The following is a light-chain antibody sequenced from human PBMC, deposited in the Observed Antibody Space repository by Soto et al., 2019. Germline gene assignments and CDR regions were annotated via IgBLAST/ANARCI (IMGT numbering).Light chain of an antibody. J-gene: IGKJ1*01. CDR3: QHYNAFPWP. V-gene: IGKV1-5*01. CDR2: GAS. CDR1: QSIRNW. Sequence: DIQMTQSPSTLSASVGDRVTITCRASQSIRNWLAWYQDKPGKAPKLLIYGASSLESGVPSRFSGSASGTEFTLTIGGLQPDDFATYYCQHYNAFPWPFGQGTKVEIK.